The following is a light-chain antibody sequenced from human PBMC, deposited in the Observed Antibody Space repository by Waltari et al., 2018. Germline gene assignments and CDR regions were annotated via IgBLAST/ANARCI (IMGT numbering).Light chain of an antibody. CDR1: SSDIGSYNL. CDR2: EVS. CDR3: CSYAGSNTLM. Sequence: QSALTQPASVSGSPGQSITISCTGTSSDIGSYNLVSWYQYHPGKAPKLIIYEVSRRPFGVCGRCSGSKPGDTASLTVSGLQAEDEADYYCCSYAGSNTLMFGGGTKLTVL. V-gene: IGLV2-23*02. J-gene: IGLJ3*02.